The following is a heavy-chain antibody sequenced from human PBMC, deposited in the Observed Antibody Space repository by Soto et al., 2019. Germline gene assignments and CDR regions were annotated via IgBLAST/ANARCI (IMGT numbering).Heavy chain of an antibody. Sequence: QVQLQESGPGLVKPSDTLSLSCTVSGGSISSYYLNWIRQPAGKGLEWIGRIYSSGATNYIPSLKSRVTMSTDTSTNHFSLRLTSVTPEDTAVYYCAREHKVVNDFEFWGQGILVTVSS. D-gene: IGHD2-15*01. CDR3: AREHKVVNDFEF. CDR1: GGSISSYY. J-gene: IGHJ4*02. V-gene: IGHV4-4*07. CDR2: IYSSGAT.